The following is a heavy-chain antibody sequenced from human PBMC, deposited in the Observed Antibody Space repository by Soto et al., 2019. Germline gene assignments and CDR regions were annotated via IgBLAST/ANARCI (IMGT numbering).Heavy chain of an antibody. CDR3: ARGVYYDNAGNWFDP. CDR1: GGSFSGYY. Sequence: SETLSLTCAVYGGSFSGYYWSWIRQPPGKGLEWIGEINHSGSTNYNPSLKSRVTISVDTSKNQFSLKLSSVTAADTAVYYCARGVYYDNAGNWFDPWGQGTLVTVSS. J-gene: IGHJ5*02. D-gene: IGHD3-22*01. CDR2: INHSGST. V-gene: IGHV4-34*01.